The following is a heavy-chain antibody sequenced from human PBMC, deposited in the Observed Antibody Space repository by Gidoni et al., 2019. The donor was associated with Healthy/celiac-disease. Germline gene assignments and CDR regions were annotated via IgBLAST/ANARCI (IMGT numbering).Heavy chain of an antibody. D-gene: IGHD2-15*01. Sequence: EVQLVESGGGLVKPGGSLRLSCAASGFTVSNAWMSWVRQAPGKGLEWVGRIKSKTDGGTTDYAAPVKGRFTISRDDSKNTLYLQMNSLKTEDTAVYYCTTAEGYCSGGSCSYFDYWGQGTLVTVSS. CDR1: GFTVSNAW. CDR2: IKSKTDGGTT. J-gene: IGHJ4*02. V-gene: IGHV3-15*01. CDR3: TTAEGYCSGGSCSYFDY.